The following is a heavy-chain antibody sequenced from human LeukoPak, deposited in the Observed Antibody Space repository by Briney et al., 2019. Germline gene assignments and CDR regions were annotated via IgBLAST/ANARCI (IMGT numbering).Heavy chain of an antibody. V-gene: IGHV1-2*02. Sequence: ASVKVSCKASGYTFSGYYIHWVRQAPGQGLEWMGWLNPKSGGTNYAQNFQGRVTMTRDTIINTAYMELSRLRSDDTAVYYCARNDWNDPWFDPWGQGTLVTVSS. CDR2: LNPKSGGT. CDR1: GYTFSGYY. J-gene: IGHJ5*02. D-gene: IGHD1-1*01. CDR3: ARNDWNDPWFDP.